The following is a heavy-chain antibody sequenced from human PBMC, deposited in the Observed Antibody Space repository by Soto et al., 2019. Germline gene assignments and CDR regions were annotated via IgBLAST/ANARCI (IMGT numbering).Heavy chain of an antibody. V-gene: IGHV4-59*01. CDR1: GGSISSYY. CDR2: IYYSGST. CDR3: ARDSVGSGYD. Sequence: QVQLQESGPGLVKPSETLSLTCTVSGGSISSYYWSWIRQPPGKRLEWIGYIYYSGSTNYNPSLTCRVTISVDTSKNQFSLDLRSVTAAETAVYYCARDSVGSGYDWGQGTLVTVSS. J-gene: IGHJ4*02. D-gene: IGHD5-12*01.